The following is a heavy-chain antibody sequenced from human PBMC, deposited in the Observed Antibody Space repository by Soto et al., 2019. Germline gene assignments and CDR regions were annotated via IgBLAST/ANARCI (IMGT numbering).Heavy chain of an antibody. D-gene: IGHD6-13*01. CDR1: GFTFSSYW. CDR3: ARDFSPSYSSRWYDAFDI. CDR2: IKQDESKR. J-gene: IGHJ3*02. V-gene: IGHV3-7*05. Sequence: EVKLVESGGGLVQPGGSLRLSCAASGFTFSSYWMTWVRQAPGKGLEWVANIKQDESKRYYVDSVEGRFTISRDNAKNSLFLQMNSLRAEDTAVYYCARDFSPSYSSRWYDAFDIWGQGTMVTVSS.